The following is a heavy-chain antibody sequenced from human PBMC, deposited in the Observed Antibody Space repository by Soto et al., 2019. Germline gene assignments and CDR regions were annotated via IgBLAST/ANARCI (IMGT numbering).Heavy chain of an antibody. D-gene: IGHD3-16*01. V-gene: IGHV4-59*01. CDR1: GGSIRGYY. J-gene: IGHJ4*02. CDR3: AREVASYGSTYFDY. Sequence: SETLSLTCSVSGGSIRGYYWTWIRQPPGKGLEWIGYTYYRGTTKYNPSLNSRVTISADTSQNQISLKLTSVTAEDTAVYYCAREVASYGSTYFDYWGQGTLVTVSS. CDR2: TYYRGTT.